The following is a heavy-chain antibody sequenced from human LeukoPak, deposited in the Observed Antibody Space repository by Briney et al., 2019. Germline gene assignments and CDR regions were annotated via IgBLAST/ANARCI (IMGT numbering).Heavy chain of an antibody. Sequence: HPGGSLRLSCAASGFTFSSYAMSWVRQAPGKGLEWVSAIIGSGSSTYYADSVKGRFAISRDNSKNTLYLQMNSLRAEDTAVYYCAKRGLAAAGTVYWGQGTLVTVSS. V-gene: IGHV3-23*01. J-gene: IGHJ4*02. CDR2: IIGSGSST. CDR1: GFTFSSYA. CDR3: AKRGLAAAGTVY. D-gene: IGHD6-13*01.